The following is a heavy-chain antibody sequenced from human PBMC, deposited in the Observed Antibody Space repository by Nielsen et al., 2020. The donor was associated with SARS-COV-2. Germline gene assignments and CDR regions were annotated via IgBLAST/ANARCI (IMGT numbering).Heavy chain of an antibody. Sequence: KISCAASGFTFSSYAISWVRQAPGQGLEWMGGIIPIFGTANYAQKFQGRVTITADESTSTAYMELSSLRSEDTAVYYCATSSAAAPSNWFDPWGQGTLVTVSS. CDR1: GFTFSSYA. CDR3: ATSSAAAPSNWFDP. V-gene: IGHV1-69*01. CDR2: IIPIFGTA. J-gene: IGHJ5*02. D-gene: IGHD6-13*01.